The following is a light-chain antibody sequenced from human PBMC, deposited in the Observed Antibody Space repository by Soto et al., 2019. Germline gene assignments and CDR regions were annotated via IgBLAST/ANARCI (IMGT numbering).Light chain of an antibody. CDR1: SSDVGGYNY. V-gene: IGLV2-8*01. CDR3: SSYAGSNSVL. J-gene: IGLJ2*01. Sequence: QSVLTQPPSASGSPGQSVTISCTGMSSDVGGYNYVSWYQQHPGNAPKLMIYEVTKRPSGVPDRFSGSKSGNTASLTVSGLQAEDEAYYYGSSYAGSNSVLFGGGTKLTVL. CDR2: EVT.